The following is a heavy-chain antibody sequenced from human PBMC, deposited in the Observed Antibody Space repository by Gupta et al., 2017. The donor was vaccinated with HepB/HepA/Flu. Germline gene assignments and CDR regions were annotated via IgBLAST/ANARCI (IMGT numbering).Heavy chain of an antibody. V-gene: IGHV4-34*01. D-gene: IGHD3-10*01. J-gene: IGHJ3*02. CDR3: ARGTGSKSNSGTFDI. CDR2: INHSGST. Sequence: QVQLQQRGAGLLKPSETLSLTCAVYGGSFSGYYWSWIRQPPGKGLEWIGEINHSGSTNYNPSLKSRVTISVDTSKNQFSLRLYSVTAADTAVYYCARGTGSKSNSGTFDIWGQGTMVTVSS. CDR1: GGSFSGYY.